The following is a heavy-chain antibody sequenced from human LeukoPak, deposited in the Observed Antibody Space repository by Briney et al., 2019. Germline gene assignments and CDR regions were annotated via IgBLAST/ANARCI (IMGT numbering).Heavy chain of an antibody. J-gene: IGHJ3*02. CDR2: IGSSSSYI. Sequence: GGSLRLSCAASGFTFSSYSMNWVRQAPGKGLEWVSFIGSSSSYIYYADSVKGRFTISRDNAKNSLYLQMNSLRAEDTAVYYCARIAVAYGAFDIWGQGTMVTVSS. V-gene: IGHV3-21*01. D-gene: IGHD6-19*01. CDR1: GFTFSSYS. CDR3: ARIAVAYGAFDI.